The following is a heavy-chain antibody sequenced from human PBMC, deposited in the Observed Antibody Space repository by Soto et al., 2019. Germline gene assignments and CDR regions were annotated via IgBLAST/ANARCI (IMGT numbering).Heavy chain of an antibody. CDR1: GDTFTDYY. V-gene: IGHV1-46*01. D-gene: IGHD3-3*02. CDR3: ARGGHFFVGTAAFDY. CDR2: VNPSGGHT. Sequence: QVQLMQSGAEVKKPGASVKVSCKASGDTFTDYYIHWVRQAPGQGLEWMGTVNPSGGHTTYAQHFLGRVTLTRDTSTSTLYMELTSLTSGGPAIYYCARGGHFFVGTAAFDYWGPGNLVTVSS. J-gene: IGHJ4*02.